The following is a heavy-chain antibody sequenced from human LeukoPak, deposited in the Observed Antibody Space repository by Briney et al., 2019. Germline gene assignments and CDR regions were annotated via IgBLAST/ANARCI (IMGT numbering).Heavy chain of an antibody. CDR1: GGTFNSYA. CDR3: ARTSDGSGNDPLDY. D-gene: IGHD3-10*01. CDR2: IIPILGTA. Sequence: SVKLSCKDSGGTFNSYAISWVRQAPGQGREWMGRIIPILGTANYAQKFQGRVTITTDESTRTAYIQLSSRRHEDTAAYPSARTSDGSGNDPLDYWGEGTLVTVSS. V-gene: IGHV1-69*05. J-gene: IGHJ4*02.